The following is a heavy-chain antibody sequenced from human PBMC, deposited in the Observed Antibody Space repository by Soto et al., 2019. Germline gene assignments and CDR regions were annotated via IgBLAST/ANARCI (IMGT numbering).Heavy chain of an antibody. CDR1: GGTFSSYA. J-gene: IGHJ6*02. CDR2: IIPIFGTA. CDR3: ARGTYYYDSSGYEYDGMEV. V-gene: IGHV1-69*01. D-gene: IGHD3-22*01. Sequence: QVQLVQSGAEVKKPGSSVKVSCKASGGTFSSYAISWVRQAPGQGLEWMGGIIPIFGTANYAQKFQGRVTITAEEYTSTAYMELSSLRSEETALYYCARGTYYYDSSGYEYDGMEVWGQGTTVTVSS.